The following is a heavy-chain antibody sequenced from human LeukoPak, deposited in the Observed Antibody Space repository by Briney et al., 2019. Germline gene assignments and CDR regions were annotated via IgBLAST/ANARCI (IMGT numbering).Heavy chain of an antibody. D-gene: IGHD6-19*01. V-gene: IGHV1-2*02. CDR1: GYTFTGYY. CDR2: INPNSGGT. J-gene: IGHJ6*03. CDR3: ARTYSSGWYYYYYYMDV. Sequence: ASVKVSCKASGYTFTGYYMHWVRQAPGQGPEWMGWINPNSGGTNYAQKFQGRVTMTRDTSISTAYMELSRLRSDDTAVYYCARTYSSGWYYYYYYMDVWGKGTTVTISS.